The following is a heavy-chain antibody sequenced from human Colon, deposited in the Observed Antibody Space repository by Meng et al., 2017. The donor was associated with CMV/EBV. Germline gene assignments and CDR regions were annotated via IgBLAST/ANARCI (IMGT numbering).Heavy chain of an antibody. CDR3: VKDRAGVSGSNGMDV. D-gene: IGHD3-10*01. V-gene: IGHV3-43*01. Sequence: GESLKISCSASGFTFDDYTMHWVRQVPGKGLEWVSLISWDCGSTYYADSVKGRFTISRDNRKNSLFLEMNSLRAEDNGLYYCVKDRAGVSGSNGMDVWGQGTTVTVSS. J-gene: IGHJ6*02. CDR2: ISWDCGST. CDR1: GFTFDDYT.